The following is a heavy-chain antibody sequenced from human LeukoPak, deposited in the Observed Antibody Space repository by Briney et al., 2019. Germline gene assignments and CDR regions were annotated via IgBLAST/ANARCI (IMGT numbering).Heavy chain of an antibody. CDR2: INHSGST. V-gene: IGHV4-34*01. CDR1: GGSFSGYY. J-gene: IGHJ3*02. CDR3: ARDPNAFDI. Sequence: SETLSLTCAAYGGSFSGYYWSWIRQPPGKGLEWIGEINHSGSTNYNPSLKSRVTISVDTSKNQFSLKLSSVTAADTAVYYCARDPNAFDIWGQGTMATVSS.